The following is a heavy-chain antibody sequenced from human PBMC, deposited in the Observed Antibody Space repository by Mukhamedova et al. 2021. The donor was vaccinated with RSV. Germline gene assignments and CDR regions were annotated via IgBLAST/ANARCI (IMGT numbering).Heavy chain of an antibody. Sequence: AEYMGGRFTISRDNAKNSLYLQMSSLRAEDTAVYYCARATWPAFDIWGQGTMVTVSS. D-gene: IGHD5-12*01. CDR3: ARATWPAFDI. V-gene: IGHV3-48*01. J-gene: IGHJ3*02.